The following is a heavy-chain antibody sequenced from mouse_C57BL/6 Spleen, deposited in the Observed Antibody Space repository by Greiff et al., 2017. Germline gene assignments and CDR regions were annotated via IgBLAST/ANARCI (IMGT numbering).Heavy chain of an antibody. V-gene: IGHV1-81*01. Sequence: QVQLKESGAELARPGASVKLSCKASGYTFTSYGISWVKQRTGQGLEWIGEIYPRSGNTYYTEKIKGKVTLTADKSSSTAYMELRSLTSEDSAVYFCARSYYYVSRPYFDYWGQGTTLTVSS. J-gene: IGHJ2*01. CDR1: GYTFTSYG. CDR3: ARSYYYVSRPYFDY. CDR2: IYPRSGNT. D-gene: IGHD1-1*01.